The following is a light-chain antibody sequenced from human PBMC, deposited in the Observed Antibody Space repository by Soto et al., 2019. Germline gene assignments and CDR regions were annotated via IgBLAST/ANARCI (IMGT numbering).Light chain of an antibody. V-gene: IGLV2-14*02. Sequence: QSALTQPASVSGSPGQSITISCTGTSSDVGSYNLVSWYQHHPGKAPKLMIYEGSKRPSGVSNRFSGSRSGNTASLAISGLQSEDEADYYCASWDVSLNAWVFGGGTKLTVL. CDR1: SSDVGSYNL. J-gene: IGLJ3*02. CDR2: EGS. CDR3: ASWDVSLNAWV.